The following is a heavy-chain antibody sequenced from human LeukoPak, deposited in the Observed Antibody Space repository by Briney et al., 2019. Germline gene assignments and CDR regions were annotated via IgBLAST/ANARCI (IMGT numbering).Heavy chain of an antibody. V-gene: IGHV3-11*01. J-gene: IGHJ6*03. CDR1: GFTFSDYY. D-gene: IGHD1-26*01. CDR2: ISSSGSTI. Sequence: GRSLRLSCAASGFTFSDYYMSWVRHAPGKGLEWVSYISSSGSTIYYADSVEGRFTIHRDNAKNSLYLQMNSVIAEQTAVSLCARAIVGATYYYYYMDVWGKGTTVTISS. CDR3: ARAIVGATYYYYYMDV.